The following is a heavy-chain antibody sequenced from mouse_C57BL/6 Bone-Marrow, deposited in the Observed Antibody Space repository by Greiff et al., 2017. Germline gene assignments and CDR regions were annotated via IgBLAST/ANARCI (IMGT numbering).Heavy chain of an antibody. CDR1: GFSLTSYG. Sequence: QVQLKQSGPGLVQPSQSLSITCTVSGFSLTSYGVHWVRQSPGKGLEWLGVIWRGGSTDYNAAFMSRLSITKDNSKSQVFFKMNSLQADDTAIYYCAKRDYYGYDDYAMDYWGQGTSVTVSS. V-gene: IGHV2-5*01. J-gene: IGHJ4*01. CDR2: IWRGGST. D-gene: IGHD2-2*01. CDR3: AKRDYYGYDDYAMDY.